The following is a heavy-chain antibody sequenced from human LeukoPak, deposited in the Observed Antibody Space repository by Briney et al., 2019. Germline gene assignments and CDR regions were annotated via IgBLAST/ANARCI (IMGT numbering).Heavy chain of an antibody. D-gene: IGHD2-21*01. CDR1: GASISSSS. Sequence: SETLSLTCTVSGASISSSSWTWIRQSPGKGLESLGFISNNGKTKYRSSFEGRVSMSLDTSKSQFSLTLSSVTAADTAVYFCARRIYSGTVRHLLYSFMDVWGKGTTVIVS. J-gene: IGHJ6*03. CDR2: ISNNGKT. CDR3: ARRIYSGTVRHLLYSFMDV. V-gene: IGHV4-59*08.